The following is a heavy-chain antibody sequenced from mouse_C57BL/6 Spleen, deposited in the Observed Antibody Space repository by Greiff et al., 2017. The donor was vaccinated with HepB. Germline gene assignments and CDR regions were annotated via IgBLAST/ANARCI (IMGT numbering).Heavy chain of an antibody. CDR1: GFTFSSYG. CDR2: ISSGGSYT. J-gene: IGHJ2*01. V-gene: IGHV5-6*01. D-gene: IGHD3-3*01. Sequence: ELKLMESGGDLVKPGGSLKLSCAASGFTFSSYGMSWVRQTPDKRLEWVATISSGGSYTYYPDSVKGRFTISRDNAKNTLYLQMSSLKSEDTAMYYCARLGSPYYFDYWGQGTTLTVSS. CDR3: ARLGSPYYFDY.